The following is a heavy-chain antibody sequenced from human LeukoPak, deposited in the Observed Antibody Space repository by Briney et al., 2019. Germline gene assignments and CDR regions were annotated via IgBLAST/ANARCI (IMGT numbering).Heavy chain of an antibody. CDR3: ARDPRYGDYAG. CDR2: INPNSGGT. Sequence: GASVKVSCKASGYTFTSYYIHWVRQAPGQGLEWMGRINPNSGGTNYAQKFQGRVTMTRDTSISTAYMELSRLRSDDTAVYYCARDPRYGDYAGWGQGTLVTVSS. CDR1: GYTFTSYY. J-gene: IGHJ4*02. D-gene: IGHD4-17*01. V-gene: IGHV1-2*06.